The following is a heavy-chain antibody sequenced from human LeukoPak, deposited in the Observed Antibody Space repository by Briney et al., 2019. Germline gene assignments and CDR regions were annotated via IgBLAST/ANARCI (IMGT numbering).Heavy chain of an antibody. D-gene: IGHD2-2*01. V-gene: IGHV4-4*07. J-gene: IGHJ3*02. CDR3: ARDFIAVPAADDAFDI. CDR2: IYTSGST. CDR1: GGSISSYY. Sequence: SETLSLTCTVSGGSISSYYWSWIRQPAGKGLEWIGRIYTSGSTNYNPSLKSRVPMSVDTSKNQFSLKLSSVTAADTAVYYCARDFIAVPAADDAFDIWGQGTMVTVSS.